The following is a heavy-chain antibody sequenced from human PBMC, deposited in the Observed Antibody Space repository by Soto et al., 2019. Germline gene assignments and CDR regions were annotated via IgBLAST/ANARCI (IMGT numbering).Heavy chain of an antibody. J-gene: IGHJ3*02. CDR2: VHYSGNT. CDR1: GASITSSY. V-gene: IGHV4-59*01. CDR3: ARGYYDSSGLSNPFDI. Sequence: QVQLQESGPGLVKPSETLSLTCTVSGASITSSYWSWIRQSPGKGLEWIAYVHYSGNTNYNPSLKSRVTISVDTSKNQFSLKLSSVTAADTAMYYCARGYYDSSGLSNPFDIWGQGTMVTVSS. D-gene: IGHD3-22*01.